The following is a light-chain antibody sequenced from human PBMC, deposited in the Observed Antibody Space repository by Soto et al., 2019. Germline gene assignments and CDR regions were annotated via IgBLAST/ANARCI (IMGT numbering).Light chain of an antibody. CDR2: NTS. J-gene: IGKJ1*01. Sequence: EIVLTQSPGTLSLSPGERATLSCRAGPGLRSTFFGGYQQRHGQAPRLLIYNTSDRATGIPDRYNRSGSVTDFTLAICRPEHKDLGVYYCTPYRRAPAWTFGQGTKVEI. V-gene: IGKV3-20*01. CDR1: PGLRSTF. CDR3: TPYRRAPAWT.